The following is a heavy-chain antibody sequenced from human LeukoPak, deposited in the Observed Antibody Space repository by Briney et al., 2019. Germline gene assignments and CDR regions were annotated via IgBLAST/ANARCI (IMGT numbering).Heavy chain of an antibody. V-gene: IGHV3-64D*06. CDR2: ISSNEYDT. D-gene: IGHD2-8*01. Sequence: PGGSLRLSCSASGLTFSAYFMHWVRQAPGKGLEYVSSISSNEYDTYYADSVKGRFTISRDNSKNTLFLQMSSLRAEDTAVYYCVKDLNGTWSFDYWGQGTLVTVSS. CDR1: GLTFSAYF. J-gene: IGHJ4*02. CDR3: VKDLNGTWSFDY.